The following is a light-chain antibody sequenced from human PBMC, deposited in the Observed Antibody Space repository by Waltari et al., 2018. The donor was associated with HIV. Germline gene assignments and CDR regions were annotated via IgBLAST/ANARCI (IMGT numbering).Light chain of an antibody. CDR3: AAWDDSPNGPV. J-gene: IGLJ3*02. V-gene: IGLV1-44*01. CDR1: RSNIGRNT. Sequence: QSVLTQPPSASGTPGQRVTLSCSGSRSNIGRNTVTWYQQLPGTAPKLLINCNNQPPSGVPDECSGSKSGTSASRAISGLQYEDEADDYCAAWDDSPNGPVFGGGTKLTVL. CDR2: CNN.